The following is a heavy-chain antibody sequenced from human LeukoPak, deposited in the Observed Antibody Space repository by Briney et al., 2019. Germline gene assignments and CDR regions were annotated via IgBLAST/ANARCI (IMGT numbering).Heavy chain of an antibody. CDR2: INHSGST. D-gene: IGHD3-10*01. CDR3: ARRLVRGVIGGYFDY. CDR1: GGSFSGYY. J-gene: IGHJ4*02. Sequence: SETLSLTCAVYGGSFSGYYWSWIRQPPGKGLEWIGEINHSGSTNYNPSLKSRVTISVDTSKNQFSLKLSSVTAADTAVYYCARRLVRGVIGGYFDYWGQGTLVTVAS. V-gene: IGHV4-34*01.